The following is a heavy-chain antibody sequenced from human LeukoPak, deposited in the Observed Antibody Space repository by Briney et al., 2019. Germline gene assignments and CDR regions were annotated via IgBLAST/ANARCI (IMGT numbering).Heavy chain of an antibody. CDR3: AKSGYSYGCNWFDP. Sequence: SVKVSCKASGGTFSSYAISWVRQAPGQGLEWMGRIIPILGIANYAQKFQGRVTITADKSTSTAYMELSSLRSEDTAVYYCAKSGYSYGCNWFDPWGQGTLVTVSS. CDR1: GGTFSSYA. J-gene: IGHJ5*02. D-gene: IGHD5-18*01. CDR2: IIPILGIA. V-gene: IGHV1-69*04.